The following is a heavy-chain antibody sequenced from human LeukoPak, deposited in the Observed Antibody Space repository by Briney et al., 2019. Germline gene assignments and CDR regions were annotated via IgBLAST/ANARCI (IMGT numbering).Heavy chain of an antibody. Sequence: SETLSLTCAVSGGSISSSNWWSWVRQPPGKGLEWIGEIYHSGSTNYNSSLKSRVTISVDKSKNQFSLKLSSVTAADTAVYYCARESPHYGGNSEGPWYYNMDVWGKGTTVTVSS. CDR2: IYHSGST. CDR1: GGSISSSNW. V-gene: IGHV4-4*02. CDR3: ARESPHYGGNSEGPWYYNMDV. D-gene: IGHD4-23*01. J-gene: IGHJ6*03.